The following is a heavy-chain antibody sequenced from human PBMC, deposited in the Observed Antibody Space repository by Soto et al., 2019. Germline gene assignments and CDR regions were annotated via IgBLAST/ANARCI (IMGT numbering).Heavy chain of an antibody. D-gene: IGHD2-15*01. J-gene: IGHJ4*02. Sequence: KPSETLSLTCAVYGGSFSGYYWSWICQSPGKGLEWIGEINHSGSSISNPSLKSRVTISVDTSKNQFSLKLRSVTAADTAAYYCARGISLIVEVHRDAPDKYYFDSWSQGTLVTVSS. CDR2: INHSGSS. CDR3: ARGISLIVEVHRDAPDKYYFDS. V-gene: IGHV4-34*01. CDR1: GGSFSGYY.